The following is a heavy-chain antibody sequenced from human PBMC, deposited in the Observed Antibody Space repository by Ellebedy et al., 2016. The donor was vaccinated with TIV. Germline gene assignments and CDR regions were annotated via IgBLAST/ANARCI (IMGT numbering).Heavy chain of an antibody. Sequence: AASVKVSCKASGGSFSSYAISWVRQAPGQGPEWMGGIIPVSGTTKYTQNFQDRVTITADTSTSTVYMELTSLRSEDTAIYDCAKEAYCSSTSCYYQGYGMDVWGQGTTVTVSS. D-gene: IGHD2-2*01. CDR3: AKEAYCSSTSCYYQGYGMDV. J-gene: IGHJ6*02. CDR2: IIPVSGTT. V-gene: IGHV1-69*06. CDR1: GGSFSSYA.